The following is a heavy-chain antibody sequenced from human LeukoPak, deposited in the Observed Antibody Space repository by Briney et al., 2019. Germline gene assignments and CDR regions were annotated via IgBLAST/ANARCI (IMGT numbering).Heavy chain of an antibody. CDR3: AEDGLRPAPMVTFSYYYYYYMDV. V-gene: IGHV3-48*03. J-gene: IGHJ6*03. D-gene: IGHD5-18*01. CDR2: ISSSGSTI. Sequence: GGSLRLSCAASGFTFSSYEMNWVRQAPGKGLEWVSYISSSGSTIYYADSVKGRFTISRDNSKNTLYLQMNSLRAEDTAVYYCAEDGLRPAPMVTFSYYYYYYMDVWGKGTTVTVSS. CDR1: GFTFSSYE.